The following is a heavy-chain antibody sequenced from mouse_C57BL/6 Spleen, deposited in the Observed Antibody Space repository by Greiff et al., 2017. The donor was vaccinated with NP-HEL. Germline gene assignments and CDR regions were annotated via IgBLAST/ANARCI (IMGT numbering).Heavy chain of an antibody. D-gene: IGHD2-3*01. CDR3: ARSDGYLWYFDV. CDR1: GYTFTSYW. J-gene: IGHJ1*03. CDR2: IDPSDSET. Sequence: QVQLQQPGAELVRPGSSVKLSCKASGYTFTSYWMHWVKQRPIQGLEWIGNIDPSDSETHYNQKFKDKATLTVDKSSSTAYMQLSSLTSEDSAVYYCARSDGYLWYFDVWGTGTTVTVSS. V-gene: IGHV1-52*01.